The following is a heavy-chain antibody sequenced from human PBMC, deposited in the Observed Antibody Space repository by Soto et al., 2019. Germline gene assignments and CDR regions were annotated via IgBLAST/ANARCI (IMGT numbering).Heavy chain of an antibody. J-gene: IGHJ4*02. V-gene: IGHV4-59*08. CDR2: IYYSGHI. CDR3: ARHGATNWGGFFVS. Sequence: QVQLQESGPGLVKPSETLSLTCNVSGASITTYYWSWIRQPPGKGLEWIGYIYYSGHINYNPSLKRRLTISVDTSKNQFSLKLSSVTAADTAVYYCARHGATNWGGFFVSWGLGTMVSVSS. D-gene: IGHD7-27*01. CDR1: GASITTYY.